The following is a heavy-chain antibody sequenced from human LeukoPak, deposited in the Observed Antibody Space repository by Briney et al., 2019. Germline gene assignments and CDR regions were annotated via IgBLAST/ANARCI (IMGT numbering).Heavy chain of an antibody. CDR3: ARDKTEQWLVLEAFDI. Sequence: GGSLRLSCAASGFTFHWHKLKWGRQTPGKGLELVSSISATSSYIYYADSARGRFTISRDNAKNSLYLQMNSLRAEDTAVYYCARDKTEQWLVLEAFDIWGQGTVVTVSS. CDR2: ISATSSYI. CDR1: GFTFHWHK. J-gene: IGHJ3*02. V-gene: IGHV3-21*01. D-gene: IGHD6-19*01.